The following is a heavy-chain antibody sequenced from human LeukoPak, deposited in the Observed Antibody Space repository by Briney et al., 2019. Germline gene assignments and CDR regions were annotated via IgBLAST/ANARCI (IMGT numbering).Heavy chain of an antibody. J-gene: IGHJ6*02. Sequence: PGGSLRLSCAASGFTFSSYVMSWVRQAPGKGLEWVSAIGGSGGSTYYADSVKGRFTTSRDNSKNTLYLQMNSLRAEDTAVYYCAKDHHDFWSGYWTSCYYYGMDVWGQGTTVTVSS. CDR2: IGGSGGST. CDR1: GFTFSSYV. D-gene: IGHD3-3*01. V-gene: IGHV3-23*01. CDR3: AKDHHDFWSGYWTSCYYYGMDV.